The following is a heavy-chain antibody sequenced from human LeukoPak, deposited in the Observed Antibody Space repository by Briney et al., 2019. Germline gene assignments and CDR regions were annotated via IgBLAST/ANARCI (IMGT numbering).Heavy chain of an antibody. CDR1: GFTFSSYG. V-gene: IGHV3-33*01. CDR3: ARGCTGPNCRKRPGSYYNY. D-gene: IGHD1-26*01. Sequence: HSGGSLRLSCAASGFTFSSYGMHWVRQAPGKGLEWVAVIWYDGSNKYYADSVKGRFTISRDNSKNTLYLQMNSLRAEDTAVYYCARGCTGPNCRKRPGSYYNYWGQGTLVTVSS. J-gene: IGHJ4*02. CDR2: IWYDGSNK.